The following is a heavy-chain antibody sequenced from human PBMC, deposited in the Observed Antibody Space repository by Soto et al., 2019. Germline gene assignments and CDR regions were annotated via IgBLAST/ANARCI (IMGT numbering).Heavy chain of an antibody. J-gene: IGHJ4*02. D-gene: IGHD6-19*01. CDR3: ARDLRAKGYSSGWYVGT. V-gene: IGHV6-1*01. CDR2: TYYRSKWYN. CDR1: GDSVSSNSAA. Sequence: PSQTLSLTRAISGDSVSSNSAAWNWIRQSPSRGLEWPGRTYYRSKWYNDYAVSVKSRITINPDTSKNQFSLQLDSVTPEDTAVYYCARDLRAKGYSSGWYVGTWGQGTLVTVSS.